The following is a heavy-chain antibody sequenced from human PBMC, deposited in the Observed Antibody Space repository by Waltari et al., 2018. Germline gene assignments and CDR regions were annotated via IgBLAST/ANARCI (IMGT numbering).Heavy chain of an antibody. CDR1: GYSTSSGYY. D-gene: IGHD6-13*01. J-gene: IGHJ4*02. V-gene: IGHV4-38-2*02. CDR2: IYTSGST. Sequence: QVQLQESGPGLVKPSATLSLTCTVSGYSTSSGYYWGWIRQPPGKGLEWIGSIYTSGSTYHNPSLKSRVTISVDTSKNQFSLKLSSVTAADTAVYYCARVPQAARSFYFDYWGQGTLVTVSS. CDR3: ARVPQAARSFYFDY.